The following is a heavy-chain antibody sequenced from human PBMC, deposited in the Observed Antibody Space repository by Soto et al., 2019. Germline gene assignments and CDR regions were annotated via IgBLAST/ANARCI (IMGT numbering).Heavy chain of an antibody. J-gene: IGHJ5*02. CDR2: INACNGNE. V-gene: IGHV1-3*01. D-gene: IGHD3-10*01. Sequence: ASVKVSFKASGYTFTNYSIHWLLHSPGQRLELMGCINACNGNEKYSQKFQGRVTITRDTSASTEYMELSSLRSEDTAVYSCAILRYFGEGIGLDHWGQRNMVNVSS. CDR1: GYTFTNYS. CDR3: AILRYFGEGIGLDH.